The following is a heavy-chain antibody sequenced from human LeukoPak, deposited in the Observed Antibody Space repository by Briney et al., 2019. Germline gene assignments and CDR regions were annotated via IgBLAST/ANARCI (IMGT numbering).Heavy chain of an antibody. CDR3: ASLKINYYYYYGMDV. D-gene: IGHD1-1*01. CDR2: IYHSGST. J-gene: IGHJ6*02. Sequence: PSGTLSLACAVSGGSISSSNWWSWVRQPPGKGLEWIGEIYHSGSTNYNPSLKSRVPISVDKSKNQFSLKLSSVTAADTAVYYCASLKINYYYYYGMDVWGQGTTVTVSS. CDR1: GGSISSSNW. V-gene: IGHV4-4*02.